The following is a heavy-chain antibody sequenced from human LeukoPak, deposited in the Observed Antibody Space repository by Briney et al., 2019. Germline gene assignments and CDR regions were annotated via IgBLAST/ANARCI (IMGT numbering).Heavy chain of an antibody. CDR2: ISYDGSNK. V-gene: IGHV3-30-3*01. Sequence: PGRSLRLSCAASGFTFSSYAMHWVRQAPGKGLEWVAVISYDGSNKYYADSVKGRFTISRDNSKNTLYLQMNSLRVEDTAVYYCARDVGIPYGSGFDYWGQGTLVTVPS. D-gene: IGHD3-10*01. J-gene: IGHJ4*02. CDR1: GFTFSSYA. CDR3: ARDVGIPYGSGFDY.